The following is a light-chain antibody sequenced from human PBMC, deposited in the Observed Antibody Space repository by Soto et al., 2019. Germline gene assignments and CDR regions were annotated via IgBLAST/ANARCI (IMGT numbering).Light chain of an antibody. CDR1: SSDVGGYNY. Sequence: QSAPTQPASVSGSPGQSITISCTGTSSDVGGYNYVSWYQHHPGKAPKLMIYDVSNRPSGVSNRFSGSKSGNTASLTISGLQPEDEADYYCSSYTTSNTRQIVFGTGTKVTVV. CDR2: DVS. CDR3: SSYTTSNTRQIV. J-gene: IGLJ1*01. V-gene: IGLV2-14*03.